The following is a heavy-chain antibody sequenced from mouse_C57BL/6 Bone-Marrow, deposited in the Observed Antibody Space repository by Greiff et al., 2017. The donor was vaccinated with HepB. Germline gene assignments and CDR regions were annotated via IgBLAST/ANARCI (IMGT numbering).Heavy chain of an antibody. CDR2: IYPGDGDT. V-gene: IGHV1-82*01. J-gene: IGHJ4*01. Sequence: VQLQQSGPELVKPGASVKISCKASGYAFSSSWMNWVKQRPGKGLEWIGRIYPGDGDTNYNGKFKGKATLTADKSSSTAYMLLSSLTSEDSAVYFCARTDTVVADYYAMDYWGQGTSVTVSS. CDR1: GYAFSSSW. CDR3: ARTDTVVADYYAMDY. D-gene: IGHD1-1*01.